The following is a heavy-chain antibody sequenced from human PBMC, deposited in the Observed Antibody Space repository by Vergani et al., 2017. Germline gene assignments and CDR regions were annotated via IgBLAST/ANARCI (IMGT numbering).Heavy chain of an antibody. V-gene: IGHV5-10-1*03. CDR3: ARGSGSVFGFIDPDQLGRTPMGQLPFDP. CDR2: IDPSDSYT. J-gene: IGHJ5*02. D-gene: IGHD3-10*01. CDR1: GYSFTSYW. Sequence: EVQLVQSGAEVKKPGASLRISCKGSGYSFTSYWISWVRQLPGKGLEWMGRIDPSDSYTNYSPSFQGHVTISADKSISTAYLQWSSLKASDTGMYYCARGSGSVFGFIDPDQLGRTPMGQLPFDPWGQGTLVTGSS.